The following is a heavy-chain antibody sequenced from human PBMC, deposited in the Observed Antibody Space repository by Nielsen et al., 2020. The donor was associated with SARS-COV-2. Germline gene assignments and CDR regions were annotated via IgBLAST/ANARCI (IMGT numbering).Heavy chain of an antibody. J-gene: IGHJ6*03. CDR3: ARARGAYGDYYYYYYTDV. V-gene: IGHV6-1*01. CDR2: TYYRSKWYN. CDR1: GDSVSSSSAA. D-gene: IGHD4-17*01. Sequence: SQTFSLTCAISGDSVSSSSAAWNWIRPSPSRGLEWLGRTYYRSKWYNDYAVSVKSRITINPDTSKNQFSLHLNSVTPEDTAVYYCARARGAYGDYYYYYYTDVWGKGTTVTVSS.